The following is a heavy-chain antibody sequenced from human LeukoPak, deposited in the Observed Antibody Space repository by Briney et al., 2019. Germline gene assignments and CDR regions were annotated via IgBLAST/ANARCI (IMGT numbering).Heavy chain of an antibody. V-gene: IGHV3-23*01. CDR3: ARVVPPTDYGSGSYFWDPYYFDY. D-gene: IGHD3-10*01. J-gene: IGHJ4*02. Sequence: PGGSLRLSCAASGFTFSSYSMNWVRQAPGKGLEWVSAISGSGGSTYYADSVKGRFTISRDNSKNTLYLQMSSLRAEDTAVYYCARVVPPTDYGSGSYFWDPYYFDYWGQGTLVTVSS. CDR2: ISGSGGST. CDR1: GFTFSSYS.